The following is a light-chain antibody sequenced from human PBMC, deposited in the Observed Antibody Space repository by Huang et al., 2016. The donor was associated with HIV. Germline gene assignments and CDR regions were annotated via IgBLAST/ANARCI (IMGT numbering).Light chain of an antibody. V-gene: IGKV1-NL1*01. J-gene: IGKJ1*01. CDR1: QGIANS. CDR3: QQYYGVPPLT. CDR2: AAS. Sequence: DIQMTQSPSSLSASVGDRVTITCRASQGIANSLAWYQQKPGKAPTLLLSAASRLESWVPSRVSGRGSGTDHTLTISCLQPEDSATYFCQQYYGVPPLTFGQGTRVEIK.